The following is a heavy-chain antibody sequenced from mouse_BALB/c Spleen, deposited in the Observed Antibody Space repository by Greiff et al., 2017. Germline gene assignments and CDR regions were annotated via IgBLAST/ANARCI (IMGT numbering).Heavy chain of an antibody. CDR3: ARVGIYAMDY. CDR1: GFTFSSYG. J-gene: IGHJ4*01. CDR2: INSNGGST. Sequence: EVHLVESGGGLVQPGGSLKLSCAASGFTFSSYGMSWVRQTPDKRLELVATINSNGGSTYYPDSVKGRFTISRDNAKNTLYLQMSSLKSEDTAMYYCARVGIYAMDYWGQGTSVTVSS. D-gene: IGHD3-1*01. V-gene: IGHV5-6-3*01.